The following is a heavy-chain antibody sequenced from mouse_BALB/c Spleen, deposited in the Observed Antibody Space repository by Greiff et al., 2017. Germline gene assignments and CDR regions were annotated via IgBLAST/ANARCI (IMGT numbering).Heavy chain of an antibody. CDR3: ARYKTGTNWYFDV. J-gene: IGHJ1*01. CDR2: ISYSGST. V-gene: IGHV3-8*02. Sequence: EVMLVESGPSLVKPSQTLSLTCSVTGDSITSGYWNWIRKFPGNKLEYMGYISYSGSTYYNPSLKSRISITRDTSKNQYYLQLNSVTTEDTATYYCARYKTGTNWYFDVWGAGTTVTVSS. D-gene: IGHD4-1*01. CDR1: GDSITSGY.